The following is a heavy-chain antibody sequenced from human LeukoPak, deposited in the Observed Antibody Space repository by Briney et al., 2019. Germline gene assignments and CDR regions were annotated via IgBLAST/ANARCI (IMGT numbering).Heavy chain of an antibody. D-gene: IGHD2-21*02. V-gene: IGHV1-2*02. CDR2: INPNSGGT. J-gene: IGHJ4*02. CDR1: GYTFTGYY. CDR3: ARSIRDSFSFDY. Sequence: ASVKVSCKASGYTFTGYYMHCVRQAPGQGLEWMGWINPNSGGTNYAQKFQGRVTMTRDTSISTAYMELSRLRSDDTAVYYCARSIRDSFSFDYWGQGTLVTVSS.